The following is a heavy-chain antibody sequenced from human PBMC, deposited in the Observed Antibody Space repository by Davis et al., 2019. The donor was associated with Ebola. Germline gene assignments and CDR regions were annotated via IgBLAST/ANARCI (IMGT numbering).Heavy chain of an antibody. CDR1: GYTFIGYY. CDR2: INPNTGAT. D-gene: IGHD4-17*01. V-gene: IGHV1-2*02. Sequence: ASVKVPCKASGYTFIGYYIHWVRQAPGHGLEWMGWINPNTGATNYAQKFQGRVTMTRDTSISTAFVELSRLRPDDTAVYYCARETTVITFGFDPWGQGTLVTVSS. CDR3: ARETTVITFGFDP. J-gene: IGHJ5*02.